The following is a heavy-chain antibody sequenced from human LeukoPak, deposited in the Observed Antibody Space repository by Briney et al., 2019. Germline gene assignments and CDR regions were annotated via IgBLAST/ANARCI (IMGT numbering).Heavy chain of an antibody. J-gene: IGHJ5*02. CDR1: GGTFSSYA. D-gene: IGHD3-22*01. Sequence: SVKVSCRASGGTFSSYAISWVRRAPGQGLEWMGGIIPIFGTANYAQKFQGRVTITTDESTSTAYMELSSLRSEDTAVYYCATIHYYDSSGYRRHNWFDPWGQGTLVTVSS. CDR3: ATIHYYDSSGYRRHNWFDP. V-gene: IGHV1-69*05. CDR2: IIPIFGTA.